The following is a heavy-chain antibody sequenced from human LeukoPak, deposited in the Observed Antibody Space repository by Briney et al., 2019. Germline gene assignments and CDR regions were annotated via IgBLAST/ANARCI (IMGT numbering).Heavy chain of an antibody. J-gene: IGHJ6*04. Sequence: GGSLRLSCAASGFTFSSYWMSWVRQAPGKGLQWVANIRQDGSQKYYADSVKGRFTISRDNAKNSLYLQMNSLRAEDTAVYYCAELGITMIGGVWGKGTTVTISS. CDR2: IRQDGSQK. D-gene: IGHD3-10*02. CDR1: GFTFSSYW. V-gene: IGHV3-7*01. CDR3: AELGITMIGGV.